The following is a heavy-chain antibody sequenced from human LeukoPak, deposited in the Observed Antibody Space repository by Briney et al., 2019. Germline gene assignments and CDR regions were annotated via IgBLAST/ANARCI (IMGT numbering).Heavy chain of an antibody. V-gene: IGHV1-24*01. D-gene: IGHD5-12*01. CDR1: GYTLTELS. J-gene: IGHJ4*02. CDR3: ATRIMVATIWYYFDY. Sequence: GASVKVSCKVSGYTLTELSMHWVRQAPGKGLEWMGGLDPEDGKTIYAQKFQGRVTMTEDTSTDTAYMELSSPRSEDTAVYYCATRIMVATIWYYFDYWGQGTLVTVSS. CDR2: LDPEDGKT.